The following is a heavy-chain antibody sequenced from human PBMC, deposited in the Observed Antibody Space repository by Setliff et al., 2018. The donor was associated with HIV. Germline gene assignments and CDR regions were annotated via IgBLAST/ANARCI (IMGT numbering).Heavy chain of an antibody. CDR2: ISGSGNTI. CDR3: AREVRGPEGIAAPGTGDY. D-gene: IGHD6-13*01. CDR1: GFSFSDYY. Sequence: SGGSLRLSCEASGFSFSDYYMNWIRQTPGKGPELISSISGSGNTIQYADSVKGRFTISRDNSKNTLYLQMNSLRAEDTAVYYCAREVRGPEGIAAPGTGDYWGQGTLVTVSS. V-gene: IGHV3-11*04. J-gene: IGHJ4*02.